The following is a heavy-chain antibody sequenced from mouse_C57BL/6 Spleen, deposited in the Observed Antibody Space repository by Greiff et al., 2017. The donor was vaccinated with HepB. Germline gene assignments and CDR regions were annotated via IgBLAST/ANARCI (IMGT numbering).Heavy chain of an antibody. CDR2: IYPGDGDT. D-gene: IGHD2-3*01. CDR1: GYAFSSYW. Sequence: VQRVESGAELVKPGASVKISCKASGYAFSSYWMNWVKQRPGKGLEWIGQIYPGDGDTNYNGKFKGKATLTADKSSSTAYMQLSSLTSEDSAVYFCERLDGYSAFDYWGQGTTLTVSS. J-gene: IGHJ2*01. V-gene: IGHV1-80*01. CDR3: ERLDGYSAFDY.